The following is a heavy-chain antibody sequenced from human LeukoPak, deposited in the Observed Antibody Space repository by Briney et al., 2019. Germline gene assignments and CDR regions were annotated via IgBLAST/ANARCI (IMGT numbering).Heavy chain of an antibody. Sequence: GGSLRLSCAASGFTFSDYGMTWVRQTPGRGLQWISGISGPGGSTYYADSVKGRFTISRDNSKNTLYLQMNSLRAEDTAVYYCAKASWDYYYYYMDVWGKGTTVTISS. CDR3: AKASWDYYYYYMDV. CDR2: ISGPGGST. D-gene: IGHD7-27*01. CDR1: GFTFSDYG. J-gene: IGHJ6*03. V-gene: IGHV3-23*01.